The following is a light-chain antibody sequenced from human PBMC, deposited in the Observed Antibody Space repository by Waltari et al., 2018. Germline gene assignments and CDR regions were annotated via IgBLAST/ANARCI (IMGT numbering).Light chain of an antibody. J-gene: IGKJ2*01. CDR2: WAS. CDR3: QEYLTTLHT. CDR1: QSVLYSSNNKNY. Sequence: DIVMTQSPDSLAVSLGERATINCKPSQSVLYSSNNKNYLACYQQKPGQPPKLLIYWASTRESGVPDRFSGSGSGTDFTLTISSLQAEDVAVYYCQEYLTTLHTFGQGTKLEIK. V-gene: IGKV4-1*01.